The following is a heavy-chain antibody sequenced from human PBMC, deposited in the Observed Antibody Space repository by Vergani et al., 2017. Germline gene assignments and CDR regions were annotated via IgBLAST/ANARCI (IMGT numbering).Heavy chain of an antibody. D-gene: IGHD3-22*01. CDR1: GFTFGDYA. CDR2: IRSKTSGGST. CDR3: TRGRYSSGYYGY. Sequence: VQLVESGGGLVQPGRSLRLSCTTSGFTFGDYALSWVRQAPGKGLEWIGFIRSKTSGGSTEHAASVKGRFTISRDDSKSIAYLQMNSLKTEDTGVYYCTRGRYSSGYYGYWGQGTLVTVSS. J-gene: IGHJ4*02. V-gene: IGHV3-49*04.